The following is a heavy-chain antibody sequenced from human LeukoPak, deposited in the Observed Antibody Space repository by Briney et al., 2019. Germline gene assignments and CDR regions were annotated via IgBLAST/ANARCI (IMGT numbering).Heavy chain of an antibody. CDR3: AGVHPKWLVRGGPFDP. D-gene: IGHD6-19*01. J-gene: IGHJ5*02. CDR2: ISAYNGNT. V-gene: IGHV1-18*01. CDR1: GYTFTSYG. Sequence: GASVKVSCKASGYTFTSYGISWVRQAPGQGLEWMGWISAYNGNTNYAQKLQGRVTMTTDTSTSTAYMELRSLRSDDTAVYYCAGVHPKWLVRGGPFDPWGQGTLVTVSS.